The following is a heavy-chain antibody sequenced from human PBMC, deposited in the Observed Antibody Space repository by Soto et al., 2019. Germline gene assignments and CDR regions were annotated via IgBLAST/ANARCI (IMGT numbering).Heavy chain of an antibody. CDR1: GYTFTSYD. J-gene: IGHJ4*02. CDR2: MNPNSGNT. Sequence: QVQLVQSGAEVKKPGASVKVSCKASGYTFTSYDINWVRQATGQGLEWMGWMNPNSGNTGYAQKFQGRVTMNRDTSISTAYMELSSLRSEDTAVYYCAITFTILRYFDEYWGQGTLVTVSS. V-gene: IGHV1-8*01. D-gene: IGHD3-9*01. CDR3: AITFTILRYFDEY.